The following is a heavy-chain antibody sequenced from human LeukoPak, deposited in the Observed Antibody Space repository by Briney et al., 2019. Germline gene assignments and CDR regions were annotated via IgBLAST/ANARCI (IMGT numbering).Heavy chain of an antibody. J-gene: IGHJ4*02. D-gene: IGHD6-13*01. Sequence: SGSLSLTCAVSVGSISSSNWWSWVRQPPGKGLEWIGEIYHSGSTKYNPSLKSRVTISVDKSKNQFSLKLSSVTAADTAVYYCARDRAAAGNFDYWGQGTLVTVSS. V-gene: IGHV4-4*02. CDR3: ARDRAAAGNFDY. CDR1: VGSISSSNW. CDR2: IYHSGST.